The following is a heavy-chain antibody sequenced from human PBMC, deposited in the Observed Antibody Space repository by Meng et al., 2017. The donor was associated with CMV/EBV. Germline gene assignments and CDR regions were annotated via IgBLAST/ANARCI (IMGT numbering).Heavy chain of an antibody. V-gene: IGHV1-18*01. D-gene: IGHD2-15*01. CDR1: CYSFTTYG. CDR2: ISAYHGNT. Sequence: QVLFGQSGAGMKKPGASLKVSCKASCYSFTTYGITWGRQAPGQSLEWMGWISAYHGNTNYAQNVQDRVTMTTDTSTSTVYMELSSLRSDDTAVYYCARDAGSGRLPVDYWGQGTLVTVSS. J-gene: IGHJ4*02. CDR3: ARDAGSGRLPVDY.